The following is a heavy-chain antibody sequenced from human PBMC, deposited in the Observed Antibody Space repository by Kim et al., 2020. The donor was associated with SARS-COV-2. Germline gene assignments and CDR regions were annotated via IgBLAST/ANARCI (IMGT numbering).Heavy chain of an antibody. D-gene: IGHD6-13*01. Sequence: AQKFQGRVTITADESTSTAYMELSSLRFDDTAVYYCARVKIAAAGFDAFDMWGQGTMVTVSS. J-gene: IGHJ3*02. V-gene: IGHV1-69*01. CDR3: ARVKIAAAGFDAFDM.